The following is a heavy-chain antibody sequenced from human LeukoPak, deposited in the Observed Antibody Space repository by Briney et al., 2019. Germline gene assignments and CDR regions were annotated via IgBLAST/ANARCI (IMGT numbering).Heavy chain of an antibody. CDR3: ATPSNYFDY. CDR1: GFTFSSYA. CDR2: ISYRDDRA. J-gene: IGHJ4*02. V-gene: IGHV3-23*01. D-gene: IGHD2-2*01. Sequence: GGSLRLSCAASGFTFSSYAMSWVRQAPGKGLEWVSVISYRDDRAYYADSVKGRFTISRDNSRNTLYLQMNSLRAEDTAVYYCATPSNYFDYWGQGTLVTVSS.